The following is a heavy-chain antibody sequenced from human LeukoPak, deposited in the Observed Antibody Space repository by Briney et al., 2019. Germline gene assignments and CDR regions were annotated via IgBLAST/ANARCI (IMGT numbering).Heavy chain of an antibody. V-gene: IGHV3-23*01. Sequence: GGSLRLSCAASGFTVSSNYMSWVRQAPGKGLDWVSTISGSGGSTYNADSVKGRFTISRDNSKNTLYLQMNSLRAEDTAVYYCAKVYYGSGSYSHLDYWGQGTLVTVSS. CDR1: GFTVSSNY. CDR2: ISGSGGST. D-gene: IGHD3-10*01. J-gene: IGHJ4*02. CDR3: AKVYYGSGSYSHLDY.